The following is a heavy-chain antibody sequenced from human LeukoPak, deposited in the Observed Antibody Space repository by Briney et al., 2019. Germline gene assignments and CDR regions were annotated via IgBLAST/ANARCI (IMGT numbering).Heavy chain of an antibody. V-gene: IGHV3-13*01. D-gene: IGHD3-3*01. CDR2: IGTAGDT. CDR3: AVTAAGITIFGVVINRFDY. Sequence: GGSLRLSCAASGFTFSSYDMHWVRQATGKGLEWVSAIGTAGDTYYPGSVKGRFTISRDNSKNTLYLQMNSLRAEDTAVYYCAVTAAGITIFGVVINRFDYWGQGTLVTVSS. J-gene: IGHJ4*02. CDR1: GFTFSSYD.